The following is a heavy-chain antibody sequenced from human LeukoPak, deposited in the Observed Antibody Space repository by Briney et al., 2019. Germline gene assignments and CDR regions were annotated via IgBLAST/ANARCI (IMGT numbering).Heavy chain of an antibody. Sequence: SETLSLTCTVSGGSISSSSYYWGWIRQPPGKGLEWIGSIYYSGSTYYNPSLKSRVTISVDTSKNQFSLKLSSVTAADTAVYYCARSSGSGATNWYFDLWGRGTLVTVSS. J-gene: IGHJ2*01. CDR3: ARSSGSGATNWYFDL. D-gene: IGHD1-14*01. CDR2: IYYSGST. CDR1: GGSISSSSYY. V-gene: IGHV4-39*01.